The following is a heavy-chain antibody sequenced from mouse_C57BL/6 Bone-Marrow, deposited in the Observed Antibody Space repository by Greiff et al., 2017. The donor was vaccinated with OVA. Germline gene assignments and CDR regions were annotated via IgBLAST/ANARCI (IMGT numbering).Heavy chain of an antibody. J-gene: IGHJ2*01. CDR3: ARGPGGSSPYFDY. CDR2: ISYDGSN. D-gene: IGHD1-1*01. V-gene: IGHV3-6*01. Sequence: DVKLQESGPGLVKPSQSLSLTCSVTGYSITSGYYWNWIRQFPGNKLEWMGYISYDGSNNYNPSLKNRISITRDTSKNQFFLKLNSVTTEDTATYYGARGPGGSSPYFDYWGQGTTLTVSS. CDR1: GYSITSGYY.